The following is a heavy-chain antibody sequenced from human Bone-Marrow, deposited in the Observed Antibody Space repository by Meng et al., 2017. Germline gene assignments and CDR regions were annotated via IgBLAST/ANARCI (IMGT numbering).Heavy chain of an antibody. CDR3: ARQDYYDSSGYYRFDAFDI. J-gene: IGHJ3*02. CDR1: GGTFSSYA. Sequence: ASVKVSCKASGGTFSSYAISWVRQAPGQGLEWMGWISAYNGNTNYAQKLQGRVTMTTDTSTSTAYMELRSLRSDDTAVYYCARQDYYDSSGYYRFDAFDIWGQGTMVTVSS. CDR2: ISAYNGNT. V-gene: IGHV1-18*01. D-gene: IGHD3-22*01.